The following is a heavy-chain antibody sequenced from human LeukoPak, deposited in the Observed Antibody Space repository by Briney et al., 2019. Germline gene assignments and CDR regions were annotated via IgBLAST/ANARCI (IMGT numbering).Heavy chain of an antibody. D-gene: IGHD2-15*01. V-gene: IGHV3-23*01. J-gene: IGHJ4*02. CDR1: GFTFSSYA. CDR3: AKVWDIVVVVAATYFDY. Sequence: GGSLRLSCAASGFTFSSYAMSSVRQAPGKGLEWVSAISGSGGSTYYADSVKGRFTISRDNSKSTLYLQMNSLRAEDTAVYYCAKVWDIVVVVAATYFDYWGQGTLVTVSS. CDR2: ISGSGGST.